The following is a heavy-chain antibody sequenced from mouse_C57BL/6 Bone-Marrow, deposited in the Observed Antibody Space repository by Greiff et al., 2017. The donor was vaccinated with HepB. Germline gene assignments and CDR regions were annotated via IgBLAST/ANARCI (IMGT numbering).Heavy chain of an antibody. CDR1: GYTFTSYD. D-gene: IGHD1-1*01. Sequence: QVQLQHSGPELVKPGASVKLSCKASGYTFTSYDINWVKQRPGQGLEWIGWIYPRDGSTKYNEKFKGKATLTVDTSSSTAYMELHSLTSEDSAVYFCARRPLYYYGSSYPFDCWGQGTTLTVSS. CDR2: IYPRDGST. CDR3: ARRPLYYYGSSYPFDC. V-gene: IGHV1-85*01. J-gene: IGHJ2*01.